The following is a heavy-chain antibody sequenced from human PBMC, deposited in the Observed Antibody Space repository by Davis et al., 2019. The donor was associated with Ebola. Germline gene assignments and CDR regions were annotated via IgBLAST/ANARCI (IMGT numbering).Heavy chain of an antibody. CDR2: INPKSGDT. Sequence: ASVKVSCKASGYTFTGYYMHWVRQAPGQGLEWMGWINPKSGDTNYAQKFRGRVTMTRDTSVTMAYMDLSRLRSDDTAIYYCARGDLVLVPVTTNWLDPWGQGTLVSVSS. V-gene: IGHV1-2*02. CDR1: GYTFTGYY. J-gene: IGHJ5*02. D-gene: IGHD2-2*01. CDR3: ARGDLVLVPVTTNWLDP.